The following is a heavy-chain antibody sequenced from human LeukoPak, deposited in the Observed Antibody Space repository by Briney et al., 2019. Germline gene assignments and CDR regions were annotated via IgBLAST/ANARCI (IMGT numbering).Heavy chain of an antibody. D-gene: IGHD5-18*01. CDR1: GYIFTSHD. CDR3: ARGRVVTAVV. CDR2: MNPNSGDT. Sequence: ASVKVSCKASGYIFTSHDITWVRQAAGQGLEWMGWMNPNSGDTGYAQKFQGRVTMTRNTSISTAYMELSSLRSEDTAVYYCARGRVVTAVVWGQGTLVTVSS. J-gene: IGHJ4*02. V-gene: IGHV1-8*01.